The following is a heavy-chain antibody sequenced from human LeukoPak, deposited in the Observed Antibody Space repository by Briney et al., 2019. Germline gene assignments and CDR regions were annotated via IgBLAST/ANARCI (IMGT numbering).Heavy chain of an antibody. CDR3: ASASSHRIAAGGDY. V-gene: IGHV3-74*01. Sequence: GGPLRLSCAASGFTFSNYWMHWVRQAPGKGRVWVSRINSDGSSRNYADSVKGRFTISRDNAKNTLYLQMNSLRAEDTAVYYCASASSHRIAAGGDYWGQGTLVTVSS. D-gene: IGHD6-13*01. CDR1: GFTFSNYW. J-gene: IGHJ4*02. CDR2: INSDGSSR.